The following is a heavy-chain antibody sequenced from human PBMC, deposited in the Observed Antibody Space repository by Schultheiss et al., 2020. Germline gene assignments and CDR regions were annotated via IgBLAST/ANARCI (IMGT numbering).Heavy chain of an antibody. D-gene: IGHD6-6*01. J-gene: IGHJ6*02. V-gene: IGHV1-3*01. CDR3: ARDYSSSQYYYYYGMDV. Sequence: GESLKISCKASGYTFTSYAMHWVRQAPGQRLEWMGWINAGNGNTKYSQKFQGRVTITRDTSASTAYMELSSLRSEDTAVYYCARDYSSSQYYYYYGMDVWGQGPTVTVSS. CDR2: INAGNGNT. CDR1: GYTFTSYA.